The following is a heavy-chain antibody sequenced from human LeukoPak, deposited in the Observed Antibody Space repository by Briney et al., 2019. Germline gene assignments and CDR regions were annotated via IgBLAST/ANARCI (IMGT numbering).Heavy chain of an antibody. CDR2: ISSSSSYI. CDR1: GFTFSSYS. D-gene: IGHD3-22*01. Sequence: GRSLRLSCAASGFTFSSYSMNWVRQAPGKGLEWVSSISSSSSYIYYADSVKGRFTISRDNAKNSLYLQMNSLRAEDTAVYYCARDNYYDSSDYYSPPNSDAFDIWGQGTMVTVSS. V-gene: IGHV3-21*01. J-gene: IGHJ3*02. CDR3: ARDNYYDSSDYYSPPNSDAFDI.